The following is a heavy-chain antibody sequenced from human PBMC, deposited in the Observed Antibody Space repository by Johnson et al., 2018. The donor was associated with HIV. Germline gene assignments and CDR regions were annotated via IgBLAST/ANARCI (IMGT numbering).Heavy chain of an antibody. CDR2: FYSGSNT. J-gene: IGHJ3*02. V-gene: IGHV3-53*01. D-gene: IGHD6-19*01. CDR1: GFSISSNY. Sequence: VQLVESGGGLIQPGGSLRLSCKASGFSISSNYMSWVRQPPGKGLEWVSVFYSGSNTYYAASVKGRFTISRDNSNNTLYLQMNSLRAEDTAVYYCARHKAVADAFDIWGQGTVVTVS. CDR3: ARHKAVADAFDI.